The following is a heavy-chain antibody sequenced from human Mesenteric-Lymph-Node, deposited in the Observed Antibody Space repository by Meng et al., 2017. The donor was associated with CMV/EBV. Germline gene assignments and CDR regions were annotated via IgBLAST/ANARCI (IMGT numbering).Heavy chain of an antibody. CDR1: GFTFSSYS. D-gene: IGHD2-2*01. V-gene: IGHV3-30*03. Sequence: GESLKISCATSGFTFSSYSMNWVRQAPGKGLEWVAVISYDGSNKFYADSVKGRFTISRDNSKNTLFLQMNSLRAEDTAVYYCARHDCSTPSCPLYYYGMDVWGQGTTVTVSS. CDR3: ARHDCSTPSCPLYYYGMDV. CDR2: ISYDGSNK. J-gene: IGHJ6*02.